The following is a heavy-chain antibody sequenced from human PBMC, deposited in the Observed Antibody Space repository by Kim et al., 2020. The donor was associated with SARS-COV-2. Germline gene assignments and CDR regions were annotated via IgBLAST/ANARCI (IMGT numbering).Heavy chain of an antibody. CDR1: GFTFSSYG. CDR3: AKDHFPSYYDSSGTTPFDY. Sequence: GGSLRLSCAASGFTFSSYGMHWVRQAPGKGLEWVAVISYDGSNKYYADSVKGRFTISRDNSKNTLYLQMNSLRAEDTAVYYCAKDHFPSYYDSSGTTPFDYWGQGTLVTVSS. D-gene: IGHD3-22*01. V-gene: IGHV3-30*18. J-gene: IGHJ4*02. CDR2: ISYDGSNK.